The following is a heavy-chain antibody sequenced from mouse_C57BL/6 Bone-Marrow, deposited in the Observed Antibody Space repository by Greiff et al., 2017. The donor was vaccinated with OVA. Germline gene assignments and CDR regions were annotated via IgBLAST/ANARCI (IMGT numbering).Heavy chain of an antibody. CDR2: IDPENGDT. Sequence: EVMLVESGAELVRPGASVKLSCTASGFNIKDDYMHWVKQRPEQGLEWIGWIDPENGDTEYASKFQGKATITADTSSNTAYLQLSSLTSEDTAVYYCTTGDSSGYDAMDYWGQGTSVTVSS. V-gene: IGHV14-4*01. CDR1: GFNIKDDY. CDR3: TTGDSSGYDAMDY. D-gene: IGHD3-2*02. J-gene: IGHJ4*01.